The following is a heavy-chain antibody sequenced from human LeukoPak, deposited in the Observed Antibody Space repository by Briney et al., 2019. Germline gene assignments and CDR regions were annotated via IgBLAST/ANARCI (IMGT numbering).Heavy chain of an antibody. CDR1: GGTFSSYA. CDR2: IIPIFGTA. D-gene: IGHD2-2*01. CDR3: ASGYCSSTSCYFNY. Sequence: ASVKVSCKASGGTFSSYAISWVRQAPGQGLEWMGGIIPIFGTANYAQKFQGRVTITADESTSTAYMELSSLRSEDTAVYYCASGYCSSTSCYFNYWGQGTLVTVSS. V-gene: IGHV1-69*13. J-gene: IGHJ4*02.